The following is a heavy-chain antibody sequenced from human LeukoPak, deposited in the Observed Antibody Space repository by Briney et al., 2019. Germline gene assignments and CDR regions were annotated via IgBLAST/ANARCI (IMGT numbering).Heavy chain of an antibody. CDR1: GVTLSDHH. V-gene: IGHV3-72*01. CDR2: TRDKARGYTT. D-gene: IGHD3-16*01. CDR3: ARDGGGGDNSAFDI. Sequence: GGSLRLSCAASGVTLSDHHMDWVRQAPGKGLEWVGRTRDKARGYTTEYAASVKGRFTISRDDSQTSVYLQMNSLKTEDTAVYFCARDGGGGDNSAFDIWGQGTVVTVSS. J-gene: IGHJ3*02.